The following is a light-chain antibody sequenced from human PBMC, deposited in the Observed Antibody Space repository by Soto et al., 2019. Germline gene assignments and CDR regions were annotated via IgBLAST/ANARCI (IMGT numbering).Light chain of an antibody. CDR2: AAS. J-gene: IGKJ4*01. CDR1: QSVSSSY. V-gene: IGKV3-20*01. Sequence: EIVLTQSPDTLSLSPGDRATLSCRASQSVSSSYLAWYQQKPGQAPRLLISAASSRATGIPDRFSGSGSGTDFTLTISRLGPVDFAVYYCQQYGNTPLTFGGGTKVEIK. CDR3: QQYGNTPLT.